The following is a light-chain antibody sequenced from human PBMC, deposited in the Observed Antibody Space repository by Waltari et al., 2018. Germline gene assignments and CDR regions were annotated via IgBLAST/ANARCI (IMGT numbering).Light chain of an antibody. V-gene: IGKV1-39*01. CDR3: QQSYSTPS. Sequence: DIQMTHSPSSPPAPVGARVTITCRASQSISTYLNWYQQKPGKAPKLLIYAASSLQSGVPSRFSGSGSGTDFTLTISSLQPADFATYYCQQSYSTPSFGGGTKVEIK. CDR2: AAS. J-gene: IGKJ4*01. CDR1: QSISTY.